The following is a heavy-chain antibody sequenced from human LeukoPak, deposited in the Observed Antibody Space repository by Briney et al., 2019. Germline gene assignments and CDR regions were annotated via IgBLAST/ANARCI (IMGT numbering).Heavy chain of an antibody. J-gene: IGHJ4*02. CDR3: ARGQDSSGYYSYYFDY. CDR1: GYTFTSYD. V-gene: IGHV1-8*01. CDR2: MNPNSGNT. D-gene: IGHD3-22*01. Sequence: ASVKVSCKASGYTFTSYDINWVRQATGQGLEWMGWMNPNSGNTGYAQKFQGRVTMTRNTSISTAYMELSSLRSEDTAVYYCARGQDSSGYYSYYFDYWGQGTLVTVSS.